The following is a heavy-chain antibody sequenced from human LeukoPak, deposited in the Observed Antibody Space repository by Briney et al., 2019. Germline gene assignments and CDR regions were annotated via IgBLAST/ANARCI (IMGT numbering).Heavy chain of an antibody. D-gene: IGHD2-2*01. V-gene: IGHV4-34*01. Sequence: PSETLSLTCAVYGGSFSGYYWSWIRQPPGKGLEWIGEINHSGSTNYNPSLESRVTISVDTSKNQFSLKLSSVTAADTAVYYCARGVVVPRFHYYYYYYGMDVWGQGTTVTVSS. J-gene: IGHJ6*02. CDR1: GGSFSGYY. CDR2: INHSGST. CDR3: ARGVVVPRFHYYYYYYGMDV.